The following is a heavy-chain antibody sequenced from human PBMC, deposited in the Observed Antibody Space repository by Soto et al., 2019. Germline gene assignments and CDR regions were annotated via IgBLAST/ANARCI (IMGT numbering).Heavy chain of an antibody. V-gene: IGHV1-58*01. D-gene: IGHD2-21*02. CDR3: ARGQLQSDCDY. CDR2: IVVGSGNT. CDR1: GFTFTSSA. Sequence: SVKVSCKASGFTFTSSAVQWVRQARGQRLEWIGWIVVGSGNTNYAQKLQGRVTMTTDTSTSTAYMELRSLRSDDTAVYYCARGQLQSDCDYWGQGTLVTVSS. J-gene: IGHJ4*02.